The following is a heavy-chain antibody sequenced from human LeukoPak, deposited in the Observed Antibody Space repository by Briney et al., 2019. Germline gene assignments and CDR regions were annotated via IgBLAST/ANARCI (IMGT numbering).Heavy chain of an antibody. CDR2: ISGSGGST. CDR3: AKGLYCSGGSCYPHYYYGMDV. Sequence: GGSLRLSCAASGFTFSDYYMSWVRQAPGKGLEWVSAISGSGGSTYYADSVKGRFTISRDNSKDTLYLQMNSLRAEDTAVYYCAKGLYCSGGSCYPHYYYGMDVWGQGTTVTVSS. J-gene: IGHJ6*02. D-gene: IGHD2-15*01. CDR1: GFTFSDYY. V-gene: IGHV3-23*01.